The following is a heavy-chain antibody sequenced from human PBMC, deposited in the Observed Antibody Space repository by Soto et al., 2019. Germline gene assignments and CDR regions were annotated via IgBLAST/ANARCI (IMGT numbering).Heavy chain of an antibody. Sequence: PSETLSLTCAVSGGSISSYYWSWIRQPPGKGLEWIVYVYYSGSTNYNPSLRSRVTISVDTSKNQFSLKLSSVTAADTAVYYCARGRKQLVNHDAFDIWGQGTMVTVSS. CDR2: VYYSGST. J-gene: IGHJ3*02. V-gene: IGHV4-59*01. CDR1: GGSISSYY. D-gene: IGHD6-13*01. CDR3: ARGRKQLVNHDAFDI.